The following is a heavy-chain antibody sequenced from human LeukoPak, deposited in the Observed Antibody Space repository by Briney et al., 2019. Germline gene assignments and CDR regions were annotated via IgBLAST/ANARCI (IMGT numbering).Heavy chain of an antibody. CDR1: GFTFSSYS. V-gene: IGHV3-21*01. D-gene: IGHD3-10*01. J-gene: IGHJ6*02. Sequence: PGGSLRLSCAASGFTFSSYSMNWVRQAPGKGLEWVSSISSSSSYIYYADSVKGRFTISRDNAKNSLYLQMNSLRAEDTAVYYCARDGSMVRDGMDVWGQGTTVTVSS. CDR2: ISSSSSYI. CDR3: ARDGSMVRDGMDV.